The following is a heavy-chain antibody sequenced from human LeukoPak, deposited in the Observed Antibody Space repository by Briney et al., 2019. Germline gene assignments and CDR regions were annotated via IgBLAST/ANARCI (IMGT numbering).Heavy chain of an antibody. CDR1: GFTFSSYA. Sequence: GGSLRLSCAASGFTFSSYAMTWVRQAPGKGHEWVSTIRANGGGTHYAESLRGRFTISRDNSKSTVYLQMNSLSAEDTAIYYCSKGQELDDGVFESWGRVTLVTVSS. D-gene: IGHD1-1*01. CDR3: SKGQELDDGVFES. V-gene: IGHV3-23*01. CDR2: IRANGGGT. J-gene: IGHJ5*01.